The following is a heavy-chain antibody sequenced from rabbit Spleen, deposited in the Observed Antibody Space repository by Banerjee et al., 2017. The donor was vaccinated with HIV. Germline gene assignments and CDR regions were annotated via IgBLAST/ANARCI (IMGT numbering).Heavy chain of an antibody. CDR2: IDTGSSGFT. CDR1: GFSFSSSYW. D-gene: IGHD6-1*01. J-gene: IGHJ4*01. V-gene: IGHV1S45*01. CDR3: ARSPWSGAADGAYALNL. Sequence: QEQLKESGGGLVQPGGSLKLSCTASGFSFSSSYWICWVRQAPGKGLEWIACIDTGSSGFTYFASWAKGRFTISKTSSTTVTLQVTSLTAADTATYFCARSPWSGAADGAYALNLWGPGTLVTVS.